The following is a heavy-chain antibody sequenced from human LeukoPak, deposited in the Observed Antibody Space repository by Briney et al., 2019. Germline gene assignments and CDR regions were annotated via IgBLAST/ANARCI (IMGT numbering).Heavy chain of an antibody. CDR3: TWVGARYYFDY. V-gene: IGHV3-15*01. D-gene: IGHD1-26*01. CDR2: IKSKTNGGTT. CDR1: GFPFNHAW. J-gene: IGHJ4*02. Sequence: GGSLRLSCAASGFPFNHAWMSWVRQAPGKGLEWLGRIKSKTNGGTTDYAAPVKGRFTISRDDSKNTLYLQINSLKTEDTAVYYCTWVGARYYFDYWGQGTLSPSPQ.